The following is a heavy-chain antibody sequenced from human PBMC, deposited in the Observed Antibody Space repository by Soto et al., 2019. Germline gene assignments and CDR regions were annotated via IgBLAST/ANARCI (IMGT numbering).Heavy chain of an antibody. CDR3: AKDGNVFSSGWYAPSLDY. Sequence: QVQLVESGGGVVQPGRSLRLSCAASGFTFSTYGMHWVRQAPGKGLVWVAVISYDGGNKYYTDSVKDRFTISRDNSKNTVYLQMNSLRAEDTAVYFCAKDGNVFSSGWYAPSLDYWGQGALVTVSS. D-gene: IGHD6-19*01. V-gene: IGHV3-30*18. CDR2: ISYDGGNK. CDR1: GFTFSTYG. J-gene: IGHJ4*02.